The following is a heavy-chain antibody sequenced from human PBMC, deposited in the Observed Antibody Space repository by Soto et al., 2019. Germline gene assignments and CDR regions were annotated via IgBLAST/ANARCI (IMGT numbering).Heavy chain of an antibody. J-gene: IGHJ4*02. V-gene: IGHV1-2*04. CDR3: ARGVSGWSPFDV. CDR2: INPNSGVT. CDR1: GYTFTDYY. D-gene: IGHD6-19*01. Sequence: QVHLVQSGAEVKKPGASVKVSCKASGYTFTDYYVHWVRQAPGQGLEWMGWINPNSGVTNYAQKFQCWVTLTRDTSVSTAYMELNRLKSDDTAVFFCARGVSGWSPFDVWGQGTLVTVSS.